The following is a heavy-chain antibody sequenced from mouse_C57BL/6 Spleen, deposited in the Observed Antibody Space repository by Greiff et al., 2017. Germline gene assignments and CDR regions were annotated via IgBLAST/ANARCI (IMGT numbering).Heavy chain of an antibody. Sequence: VQLQESGPGLVQPSQSLSITCPVSGFSLTSYGVHWVRQSPGKGLEWLGVIWSGGSTDYNATFISRLSISKDNSKSQVFFKMNSLQADDTAIYYCARGGLRPMDYWGQGTSVTVSS. CDR3: ARGGLRPMDY. CDR2: IWSGGST. CDR1: GFSLTSYG. D-gene: IGHD2-4*01. J-gene: IGHJ4*01. V-gene: IGHV2-2*01.